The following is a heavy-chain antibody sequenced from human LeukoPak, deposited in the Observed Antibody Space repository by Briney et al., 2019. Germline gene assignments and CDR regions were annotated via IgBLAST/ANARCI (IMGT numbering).Heavy chain of an antibody. CDR1: GGSISSGGYY. J-gene: IGHJ4*02. CDR2: IYYSGST. Sequence: SETLSLTCTVSGGSISSGGYYWSWIRQHPGKGLEWIGYIYYSGSTHYNPSLKSRVTISVDTSKNQFSLKLSSVTAADAAVYYCARRDSSGWRGGFDSWGQGTLVTVSS. CDR3: ARRDSSGWRGGFDS. V-gene: IGHV4-31*03. D-gene: IGHD6-19*01.